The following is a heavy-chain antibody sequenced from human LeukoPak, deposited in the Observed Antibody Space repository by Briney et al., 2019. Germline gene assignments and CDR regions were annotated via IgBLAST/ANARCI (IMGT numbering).Heavy chain of an antibody. J-gene: IGHJ3*01. D-gene: IGHD2-15*01. CDR2: ISWDGGST. V-gene: IGHV3-43*01. CDR3: AKFNPRLLAHDF. CDR1: GFTFDDYI. Sequence: GGSLSLSCAASGFTFDDYIMHWVRQAPGKGLEWVSLISWDGGSTYYADSVKGRFTISRDNSKNSLYLQMNSLRTEDTALYYCAKFNPRLLAHDFWGQGTMVTVSS.